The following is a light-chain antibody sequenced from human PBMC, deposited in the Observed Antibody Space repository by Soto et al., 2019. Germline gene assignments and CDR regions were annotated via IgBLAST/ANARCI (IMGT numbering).Light chain of an antibody. V-gene: IGLV1-44*01. CDR3: AAWDDCLNGYV. J-gene: IGLJ1*01. CDR2: SNN. Sequence: QSVLTQPPSASGTPGQRVTISCSGSSSNIGSNTVNWYQQHPGTAPKLLIYSNNQRPSGVPDRFSCSKSGTSASLAISGLQSEDGADYYCAAWDDCLNGYVFGTGTQLTVL. CDR1: SSNIGSNT.